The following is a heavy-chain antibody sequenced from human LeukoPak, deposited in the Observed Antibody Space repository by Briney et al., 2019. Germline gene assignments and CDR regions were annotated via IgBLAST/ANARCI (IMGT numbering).Heavy chain of an antibody. J-gene: IGHJ6*02. Sequence: GSSVKVSCKASGGTFSSYAISWVRQAPGQGLEWMGRIIPILGIANYAQKFQGRVTITADKSTSTAYMELSSLRSEDTAVYYCARGYTMVRGVFRLLYYYGMDVWGQGTTVTVSS. CDR2: IIPILGIA. V-gene: IGHV1-69*04. CDR1: GGTFSSYA. D-gene: IGHD3-10*01. CDR3: ARGYTMVRGVFRLLYYYGMDV.